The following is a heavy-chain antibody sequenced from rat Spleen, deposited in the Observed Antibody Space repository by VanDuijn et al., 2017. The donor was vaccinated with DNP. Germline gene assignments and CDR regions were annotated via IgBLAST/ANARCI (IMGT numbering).Heavy chain of an antibody. CDR1: GFIFSNYG. CDR2: ISGGGGDT. V-gene: IGHV5S13*01. J-gene: IGHJ1*01. D-gene: IGHD1-2*01. Sequence: EVQLVESGGGLVQPGRSLKLSCAASGFIFSNYGMAWVRQTPTEGLEWVASISGGGGDTVYREPVKGRFTISRDNAKSSLYLQMNSLKSEDTATYYWARGSTSISGYFDFWAPGTMVPVSS. CDR3: ARGSTSISGYFDF.